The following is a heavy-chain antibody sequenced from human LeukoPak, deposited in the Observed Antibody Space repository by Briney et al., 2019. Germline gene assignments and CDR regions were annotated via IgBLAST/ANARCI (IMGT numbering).Heavy chain of an antibody. V-gene: IGHV3-53*01. CDR2: ICGGCST. CDR1: GFTVSSNY. Sequence: GRSLRLSCAASGFTVSSNYMSWVRHPPGKGLDWVSVICGGCSTYNADSVKGRFAISRDNSKNTLYLQMDSLRAEDTAVYYCASQLLFGAFDIWGQGTMVTVSS. CDR3: ASQLLFGAFDI. J-gene: IGHJ3*02. D-gene: IGHD2-2*01.